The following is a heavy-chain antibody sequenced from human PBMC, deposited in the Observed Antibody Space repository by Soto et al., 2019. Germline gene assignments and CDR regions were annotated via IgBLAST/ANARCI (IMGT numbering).Heavy chain of an antibody. CDR3: AREVDYGENWFDP. V-gene: IGHV4-61*01. CDR1: GASVSSGSYY. J-gene: IGHJ5*02. CDR2: IYYSGST. D-gene: IGHD4-17*01. Sequence: SETLSLTCTVSGASVSSGSYYWSWIRQPPGKGLEWIGYIYYSGSTKYNPSLKSRVTISVDTSKNQFSLKLSSVTAADTAVYYCAREVDYGENWFDPWGQGTLVTVSS.